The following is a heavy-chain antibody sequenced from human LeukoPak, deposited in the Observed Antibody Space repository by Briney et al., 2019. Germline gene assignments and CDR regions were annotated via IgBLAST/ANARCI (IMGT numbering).Heavy chain of an antibody. CDR3: ASTVYSSSWRFDY. Sequence: PSETLSLTCTVSGGSISSSSYYWGWIRQPPGKGLEWIGSIYYSGSTYYNPSLKSRVTISVDTSKNQFSLKLSSVTAADTAVYYCASTVYSSSWRFDYWGQGTLVTVSS. D-gene: IGHD6-13*01. CDR1: GGSISSSSYY. CDR2: IYYSGST. J-gene: IGHJ4*02. V-gene: IGHV4-39*01.